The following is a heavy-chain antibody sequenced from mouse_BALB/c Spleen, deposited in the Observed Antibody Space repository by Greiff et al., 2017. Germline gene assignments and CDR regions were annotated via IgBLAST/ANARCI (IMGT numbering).Heavy chain of an antibody. CDR2: INPYNDGT. CDR3: AREVYDGYSYYFDY. V-gene: IGHV1-14*01. CDR1: GYAFTSYN. D-gene: IGHD2-3*01. J-gene: IGHJ2*01. Sequence: VQLQQSGPELVKPGASVKVSCKASGYAFTSYNMYWVKQKPGQGLEWIGYINPYNDGTKYNEKFKGKATLTSDKSSSTAYMELSSLTSEDSAVYYCAREVYDGYSYYFDYWGQGTTLTVSS.